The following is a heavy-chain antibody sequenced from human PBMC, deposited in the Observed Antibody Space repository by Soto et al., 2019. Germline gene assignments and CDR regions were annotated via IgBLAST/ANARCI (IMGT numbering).Heavy chain of an antibody. V-gene: IGHV3-30*18. CDR2: MSYDGTKQ. D-gene: IGHD6-13*01. CDR3: AKEYGSTWIDH. Sequence: GGSLRLSCAASGFTFSTYGMHWVRQAPGKGLEWVAAMSYDGTKQYYVDSVKGRFTISRDNSRNTLFLQLNSLRDEDTAVYYCAKEYGSTWIDHWGQGAPVTVS. J-gene: IGHJ4*02. CDR1: GFTFSTYG.